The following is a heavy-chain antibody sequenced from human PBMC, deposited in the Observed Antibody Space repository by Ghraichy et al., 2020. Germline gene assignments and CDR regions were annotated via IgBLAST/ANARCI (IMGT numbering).Heavy chain of an antibody. V-gene: IGHV3-33*01. J-gene: IGHJ2*01. D-gene: IGHD5-12*01. CDR1: GFTFSNYG. Sequence: GGSLRLSCAASGFTFSNYGMHWVRQAPGKGLEWVAVIWYDGTNKYYADSVKGRFTISRDNSKNTLYLQMNSLRAEDTALYYCARDLEYSGYGAYFDLWGRGTLVTVSS. CDR3: ARDLEYSGYGAYFDL. CDR2: IWYDGTNK.